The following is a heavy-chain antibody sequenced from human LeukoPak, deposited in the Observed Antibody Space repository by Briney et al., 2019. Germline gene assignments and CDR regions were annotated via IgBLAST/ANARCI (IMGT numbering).Heavy chain of an antibody. Sequence: ASVKISCKASRYTLTSYGISWVRQAPGQGLEWMGWISAYNGNTNYAQNLQGRVTITTDTSTSTDYMELRSLRSDDTAVYYCARPRCYFDILTGYDQDYFDYWGQRTLVTVSS. CDR1: RYTLTSYG. J-gene: IGHJ4*02. CDR2: ISAYNGNT. D-gene: IGHD3-9*01. V-gene: IGHV1-18*04. CDR3: ARPRCYFDILTGYDQDYFDY.